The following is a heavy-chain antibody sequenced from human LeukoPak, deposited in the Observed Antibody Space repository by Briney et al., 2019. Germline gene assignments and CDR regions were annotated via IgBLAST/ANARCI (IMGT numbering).Heavy chain of an antibody. V-gene: IGHV4-34*01. CDR3: ARGGFGY. Sequence: SETLSLTCAVYGGSFSGYYWSWIRQPPGKGLEWIGEINHSGSTNYNPSLKSRVTISIDTSKNQFSLKLSSVTAADTAVYYCARGGFGYWGQGTLVTVSS. J-gene: IGHJ4*02. CDR2: INHSGST. CDR1: GGSFSGYY.